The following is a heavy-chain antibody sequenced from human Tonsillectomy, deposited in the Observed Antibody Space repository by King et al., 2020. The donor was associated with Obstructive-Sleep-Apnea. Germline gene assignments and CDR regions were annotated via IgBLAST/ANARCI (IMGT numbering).Heavy chain of an antibody. J-gene: IGHJ5*02. CDR2: IYSGGST. V-gene: IGHV3-53*04. Sequence: VQLVESGGGSVQPGGSLRLSCAASGFTVSSNYMSWVRQAPGKGLEWVSVIYSGGSTYYADSVKGRFTISRQNSKNTLYLQMNSLRAEDTAVYYCAGLCSGGSCYSFGWFDPWGQGTLVTVSS. CDR3: AGLCSGGSCYSFGWFDP. CDR1: GFTVSSNY. D-gene: IGHD2-15*01.